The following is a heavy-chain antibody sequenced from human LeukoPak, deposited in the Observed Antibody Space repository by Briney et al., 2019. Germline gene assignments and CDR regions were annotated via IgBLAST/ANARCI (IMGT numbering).Heavy chain of an antibody. CDR2: IRSNGGNK. CDR3: AKDRGVGMPTNLDY. J-gene: IGHJ4*02. D-gene: IGHD5-24*01. V-gene: IGHV3-30*02. Sequence: PGGSLRLSCAASGFTFSTYGMHWVRQAPGKGLEWVSFIRSNGGNKYYADSVKGRFTISRDNSKNTLFLEMTGLRAEDTARYYCAKDRGVGMPTNLDYWGQGTLVTISS. CDR1: GFTFSTYG.